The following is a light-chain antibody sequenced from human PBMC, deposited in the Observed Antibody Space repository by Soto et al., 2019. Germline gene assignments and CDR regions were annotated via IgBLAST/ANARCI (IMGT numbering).Light chain of an antibody. J-gene: IGKJ4*01. CDR1: QSLLNSANDKIH. Sequence: DIVMTQSPDSLAVFLGERATINCKSSQSLLNSANDKIHLAWYQQKPGQPPKLLIWRASTRDSGVPDRCSGSGSGTDFTLTINSLQAEDVATYYCQQYFSAHLTFGGGTKVEI. V-gene: IGKV4-1*01. CDR3: QQYFSAHLT. CDR2: RAS.